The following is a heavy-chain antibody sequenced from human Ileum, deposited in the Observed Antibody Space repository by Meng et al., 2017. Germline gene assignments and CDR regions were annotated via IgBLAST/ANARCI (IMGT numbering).Heavy chain of an antibody. CDR2: IFATENT. Sequence: SETLSLTCTVSGGFFSRDSWNWIRLPAGKDLEWIGRIFATENTNYNPSLKSRVVMSIDTSKNQFSLTLKSVTAADSALYYCARGSGTYGQFDLWGQGALVTVSS. CDR1: GGFFSRDS. V-gene: IGHV4-4*07. J-gene: IGHJ4*02. CDR3: ARGSGTYGQFDL. D-gene: IGHD4-17*01.